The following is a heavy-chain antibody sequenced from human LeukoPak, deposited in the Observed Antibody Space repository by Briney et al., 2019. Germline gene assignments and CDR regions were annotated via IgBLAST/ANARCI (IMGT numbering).Heavy chain of an antibody. Sequence: ASVKVSCKASGYTFTGYYMHWVRQAPGQGLEWMGWINPNSGGTNYAQKFQGWVTMTRDTSISTAYMELSRLRSDDTAVYYCALALAYCGGDCYSSAFGIWGQGTMVTVSS. V-gene: IGHV1-2*04. J-gene: IGHJ3*02. CDR2: INPNSGGT. CDR3: ALALAYCGGDCYSSAFGI. CDR1: GYTFTGYY. D-gene: IGHD2-21*02.